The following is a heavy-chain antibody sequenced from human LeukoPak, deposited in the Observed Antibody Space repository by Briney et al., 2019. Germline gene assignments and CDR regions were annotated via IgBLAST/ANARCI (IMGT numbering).Heavy chain of an antibody. V-gene: IGHV3-48*01. CDR1: GFTFNTYT. CDR2: ISGSSGII. J-gene: IGHJ5*02. D-gene: IGHD3-22*01. Sequence: PGGSLRLSCAASGFTFNTYTMNWVRQAPGKGLEWVSYISGSSGIIDYADSVRGRFTISRDNAKNSLYLQMNSLRAEDTAVYYCASLFSSGPLGGPWGQGTLVTVSS. CDR3: ASLFSSGPLGGP.